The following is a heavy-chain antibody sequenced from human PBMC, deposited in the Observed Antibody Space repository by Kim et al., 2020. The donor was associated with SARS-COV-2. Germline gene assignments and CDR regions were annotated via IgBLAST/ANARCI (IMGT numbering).Heavy chain of an antibody. CDR2: ISYDGSNK. CDR1: GFTFSSYG. V-gene: IGHV3-33*05. J-gene: IGHJ6*02. CDR3: ARSEGVPAAKRFYYYYYGMDF. Sequence: GGSLRLSCAASGFTFSSYGMHWVRQAPGKGLEWVAVISYDGSNKYYADSVKGRFTISRDNSKNTLYLQMNSLRAEDTAVYYCARSEGVPAAKRFYYYYYGMDFWGQGTTVTVSS. D-gene: IGHD2-2*01.